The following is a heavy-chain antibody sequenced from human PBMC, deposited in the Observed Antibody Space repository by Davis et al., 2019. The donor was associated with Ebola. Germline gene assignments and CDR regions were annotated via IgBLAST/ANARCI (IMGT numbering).Heavy chain of an antibody. Sequence: MPGGSLRLSCAASGFTLSNYYMSWIRQPPGKGLEWSGEINHSGSTNYNPSLKSRVTISVDTSKNQFSLKLSSVTAADTAVYYCARGRSGGSRWFDPWGQGTLVTVSS. CDR3: ARGRSGGSRWFDP. D-gene: IGHD2-15*01. J-gene: IGHJ5*02. V-gene: IGHV4-34*01. CDR2: INHSGST. CDR1: GFTLSNYY.